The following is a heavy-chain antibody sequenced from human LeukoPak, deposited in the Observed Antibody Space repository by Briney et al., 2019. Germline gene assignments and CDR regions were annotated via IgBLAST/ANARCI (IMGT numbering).Heavy chain of an antibody. D-gene: IGHD6-6*01. CDR1: GFTFSSYS. V-gene: IGHV3-21*01. J-gene: IGHJ4*02. CDR2: ISTSSTYI. Sequence: AGGSLRLFCAASGFTFSSYSMNWVRQAPGKGLEWVSSISTSSTYIYYADSVKGRFTISRDNAKNSLYLQMNSLRAEDTAVYYCARVPYSGSSYFDCWGQGTMVTVSS. CDR3: ARVPYSGSSYFDC.